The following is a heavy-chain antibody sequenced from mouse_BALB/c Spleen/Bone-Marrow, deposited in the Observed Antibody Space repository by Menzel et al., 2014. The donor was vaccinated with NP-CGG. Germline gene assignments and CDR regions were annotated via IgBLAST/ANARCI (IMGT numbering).Heavy chain of an antibody. Sequence: VKLMESGGGLVQPGGSLRLSCANSGFTFTDYYMSWVRQPPGKALEWLGFIRNKANGYTTGYSASVKGRFTISRDNSQSILYLQMNTLRAEDSATYYCARDRGLTYFDYWGQGTTLTVSS. CDR3: ARDRGLTYFDY. D-gene: IGHD2-4*01. V-gene: IGHV7-3*02. CDR1: GFTFTDYY. CDR2: IRNKANGYTT. J-gene: IGHJ2*01.